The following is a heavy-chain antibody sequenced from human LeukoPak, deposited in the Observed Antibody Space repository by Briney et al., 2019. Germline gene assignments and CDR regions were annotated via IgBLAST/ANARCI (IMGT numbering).Heavy chain of an antibody. CDR1: GFSFVGYA. Sequence: PGGSLRLSCAASGFSFVGYAMNWVRQAPGRGLEWVSVISGSGVSTFYADSVKGRFTISRDNSKNKLYLQMNSLRAEDTAVYYCAKESDISAFGRTFQHWGQGTLVTVSS. CDR2: ISGSGVST. J-gene: IGHJ1*01. V-gene: IGHV3-23*01. CDR3: AKESDISAFGRTFQH. D-gene: IGHD3-3*02.